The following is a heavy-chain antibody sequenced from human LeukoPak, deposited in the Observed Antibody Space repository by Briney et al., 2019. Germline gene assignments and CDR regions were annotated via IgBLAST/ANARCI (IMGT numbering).Heavy chain of an antibody. CDR1: GFTFSSYA. CDR2: ISGSGGST. CDR3: AKGDFWSGYYTPPPYYYGMDV. Sequence: GGSLRLSCAASGFTFSSYAMSWVRQAPGKGLEWVSAISGSGGSTYYADSVKGRFTISRDNSKSTLYLQMNSLRAEDTAVYYCAKGDFWSGYYTPPPYYYGMDVWGQGTTVTVSS. D-gene: IGHD3-3*01. V-gene: IGHV3-23*01. J-gene: IGHJ6*02.